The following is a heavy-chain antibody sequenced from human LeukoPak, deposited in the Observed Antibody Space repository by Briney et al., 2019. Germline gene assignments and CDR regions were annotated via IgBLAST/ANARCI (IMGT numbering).Heavy chain of an antibody. J-gene: IGHJ4*02. V-gene: IGHV3-23*01. CDR3: VKRTMSAFDQ. CDR2: ISGKGNGT. CDR1: GFPFSTYA. Sequence: TGGTLTLSCAASGFPFSTYAMNWVRQDPDKGLEWIAGISGKGNGTYYADSVKGRFTISRDNSKNTLFLQMISLRREDPATYWCVKRTMSAFDQWGQGILVIVSS.